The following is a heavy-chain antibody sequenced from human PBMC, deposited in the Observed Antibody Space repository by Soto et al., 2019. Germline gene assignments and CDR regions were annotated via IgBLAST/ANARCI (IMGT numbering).Heavy chain of an antibody. D-gene: IGHD6-19*01. CDR3: TRQTDAVQWLVVPTDYNFDY. CDR1: GFTFGGSA. CDR2: IRSKTNSYAT. V-gene: IGHV3-73*01. J-gene: IGHJ4*02. Sequence: GGSLRLSCAASGFTFGGSAMHWVRQASGKGLEWVGHIRSKTNSYATAYAESVKGRFTISRDDSMNTAYLQMNSLKTEDTAVYFCTRQTDAVQWLVVPTDYNFDYWGQGTLVTVSS.